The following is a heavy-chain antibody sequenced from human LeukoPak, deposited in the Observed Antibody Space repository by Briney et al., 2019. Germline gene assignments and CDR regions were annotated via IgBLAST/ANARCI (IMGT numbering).Heavy chain of an antibody. CDR2: IYYSGST. CDR1: GGSISSYY. V-gene: IGHV4-59*01. CDR3: ARSYCGGDCYLWAFDI. Sequence: SETLSLTCTVSGGSISSYYWSWIRQPPGKGLVWIGYIYYSGSTNYNPSLKSRVTISVDTSKNQFSLTLSAVTAADTAVYYCARSYCGGDCYLWAFDIWGQGTMVTVSS. D-gene: IGHD2-21*02. J-gene: IGHJ3*02.